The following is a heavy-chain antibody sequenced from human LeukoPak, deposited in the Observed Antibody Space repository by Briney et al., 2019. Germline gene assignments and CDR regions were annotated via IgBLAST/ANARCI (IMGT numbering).Heavy chain of an antibody. Sequence: GESLKISCKGSGYSFTSYWIGWVRQMPGKGLEWMGIIYPGDSDTRYSPSFQGQVTISADKSISTAYLQWSSLKASDTAMYYCARRYGSGSEADYYNYMDVWGKGTTVTVSS. CDR2: IYPGDSDT. CDR3: ARRYGSGSEADYYNYMDV. D-gene: IGHD3-10*01. V-gene: IGHV5-51*01. CDR1: GYSFTSYW. J-gene: IGHJ6*03.